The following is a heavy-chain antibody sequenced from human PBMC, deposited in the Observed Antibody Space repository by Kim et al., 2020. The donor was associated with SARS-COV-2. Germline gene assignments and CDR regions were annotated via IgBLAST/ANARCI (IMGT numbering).Heavy chain of an antibody. Sequence: GGSLRLSCAVSGIDFRGYVTSWVRQTPGKGLEWVSLITAGGDTTLYADSVRGRFTISRDNSKDTLYLQMNSLRAEDTATYYCARGIAVAGLDSWGQGTLVIVSS. V-gene: IGHV3-23*01. CDR3: ARGIAVAGLDS. CDR1: GIDFRGYV. J-gene: IGHJ4*02. D-gene: IGHD6-19*01. CDR2: ITAGGDTT.